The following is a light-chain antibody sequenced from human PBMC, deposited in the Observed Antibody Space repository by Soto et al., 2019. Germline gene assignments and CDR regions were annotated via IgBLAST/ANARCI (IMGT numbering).Light chain of an antibody. CDR2: GNN. Sequence: QTVVTQPPSVSGAPGQIVTISCTGSSSNIGAGYDVHWYQQLLGTAPKLLVHGNNNRPSGVPDRFSGSKSGTSASLAITGLQAEDEADYYCQSYDNSLNGGVFGGGTQLTVL. V-gene: IGLV1-40*01. J-gene: IGLJ2*01. CDR3: QSYDNSLNGGV. CDR1: SSNIGAGYD.